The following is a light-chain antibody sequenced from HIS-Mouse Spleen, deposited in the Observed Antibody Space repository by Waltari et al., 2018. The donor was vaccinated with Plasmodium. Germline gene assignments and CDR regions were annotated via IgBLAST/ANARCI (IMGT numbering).Light chain of an antibody. J-gene: IGKJ3*01. CDR2: GAS. CDR3: QQYNSWSFT. CDR1: QSVSSN. Sequence: ELVMTQSPATLSVYPGERATLSCRASQSVSSNLAWYQQKPGQAPRLLIYGASTRATGIPARFSGSGSGTEFTLTISSLQSEDFAVYYCQQYNSWSFTFGPETKVDIK. V-gene: IGKV3-15*01.